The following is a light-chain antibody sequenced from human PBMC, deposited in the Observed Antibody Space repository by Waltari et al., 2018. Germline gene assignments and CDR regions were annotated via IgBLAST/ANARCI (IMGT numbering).Light chain of an antibody. CDR2: GAS. CDR3: QQYNSYPGT. V-gene: IGKV3-15*01. Sequence: EIVMTQSPATLSVSPGERATLSCRASQSVSSNLAWYQQKPGQAPRLLIYGASTRATGIPARFSGSGYGTEFTLTISSLQPDDFATYYCQQYNSYPGTFGQGTKVEIK. CDR1: QSVSSN. J-gene: IGKJ1*01.